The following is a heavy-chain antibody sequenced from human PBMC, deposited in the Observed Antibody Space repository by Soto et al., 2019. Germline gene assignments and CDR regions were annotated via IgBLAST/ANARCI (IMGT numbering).Heavy chain of an antibody. J-gene: IGHJ4*02. CDR3: ARGSNAGLDY. CDR2: INGVNGNT. Sequence: QVQVVQSGAEVNKPGASVKVSCKASGYTFRAYSMNWVRQAPGQRLEWMGWINGVNGNTEYSQTFQGRVTITRDTSASIAYRERSSLRPEDTAVYYCARGSNAGLDYWGQGTLVTVSS. V-gene: IGHV1-3*01. D-gene: IGHD4-4*01. CDR1: GYTFRAYS.